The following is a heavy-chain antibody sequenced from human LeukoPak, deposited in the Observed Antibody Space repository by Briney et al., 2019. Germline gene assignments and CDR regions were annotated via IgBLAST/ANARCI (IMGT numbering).Heavy chain of an antibody. J-gene: IGHJ4*02. V-gene: IGHV1-46*03. CDR2: INPSGGST. D-gene: IGHD3-10*01. CDR3: ARWFTPGSYQPYFDY. CDR1: GYTFTSYY. Sequence: ASVKVSCKASGYTFTSYYMHWVRQAPGQGLEWMGIINPSGGSTSYAQKFQGRVTMTRGTSTSTVYMELSSLRSEDTAVYYCARWFTPGSYQPYFDYWGQGTLVTVSS.